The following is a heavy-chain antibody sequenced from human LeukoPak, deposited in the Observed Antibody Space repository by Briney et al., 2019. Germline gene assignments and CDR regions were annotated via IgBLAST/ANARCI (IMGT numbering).Heavy chain of an antibody. CDR2: ISGSGDTT. Sequence: GGSLRLSCAASGFTLSNYAMSWGRQAPGGGLEWVSAISGSGDTTFHADSVKGRFTTSRDNSKNTLSLQMSGLRVEDSAVYFCAKDTSAWWYHRAYMNVWGTGTSVTVSS. CDR1: GFTLSNYA. V-gene: IGHV3-23*01. D-gene: IGHD2-15*01. J-gene: IGHJ6*03. CDR3: AKDTSAWWYHRAYMNV.